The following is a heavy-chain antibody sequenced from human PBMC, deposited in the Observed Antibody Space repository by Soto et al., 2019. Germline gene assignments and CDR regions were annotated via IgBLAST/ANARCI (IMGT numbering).Heavy chain of an antibody. CDR3: ARGGILTGYYTLEFDY. V-gene: IGHV4-59*01. CDR2: IYYSGST. CDR1: GGSISSYY. J-gene: IGHJ4*02. Sequence: PSETLSLTCTVSGGSISSYYLSWIRQPPGKGLEWIGYIYYSGSTNYNPSLKSRVTISVDTSKNQFSLKLSSVTAADTAVYYCARGGILTGYYTLEFDYWGQGTLVTVSS. D-gene: IGHD3-9*01.